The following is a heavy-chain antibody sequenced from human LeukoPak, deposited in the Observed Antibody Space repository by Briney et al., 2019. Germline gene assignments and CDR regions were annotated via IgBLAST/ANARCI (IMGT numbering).Heavy chain of an antibody. D-gene: IGHD6-13*01. Sequence: SETLSLTCTVSGYSVSSGYYWGWIRQPPGKGLEWIGSIYHSGSTYYNPSLKSRVTISVDTSKNQFSLKLSSVTAADTAVYYCARDADSSSWYRIYWGQGALVTVSS. V-gene: IGHV4-38-2*02. J-gene: IGHJ4*02. CDR1: GYSVSSGYY. CDR3: ARDADSSSWYRIY. CDR2: IYHSGST.